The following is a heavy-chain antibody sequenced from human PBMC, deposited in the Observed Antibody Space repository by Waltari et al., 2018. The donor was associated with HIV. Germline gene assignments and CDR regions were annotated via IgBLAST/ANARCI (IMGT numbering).Heavy chain of an antibody. J-gene: IGHJ4*02. V-gene: IGHV4-39*01. Sequence: QLQLQESGPGLVKPSETLSLTCTVSGGSISSSSYYWGWIRQPPGKGLEWIGSFYYSGSPYYTPSLKSRVILSLDTSKNQFSLKLSSVTAADTALYYCARLRGSVAGLPGGFYFDYWGQGTLVTVSS. D-gene: IGHD6-19*01. CDR3: ARLRGSVAGLPGGFYFDY. CDR1: GGSISSSSYY. CDR2: FYYSGSP.